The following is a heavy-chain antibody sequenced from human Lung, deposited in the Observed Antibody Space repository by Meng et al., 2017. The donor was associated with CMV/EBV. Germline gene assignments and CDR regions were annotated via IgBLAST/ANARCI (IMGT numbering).Heavy chain of an antibody. CDR2: ISYDGSNK. CDR3: ARDDSSS. CDR1: GFTFSSYA. D-gene: IGHD3-22*01. V-gene: IGHV3-30-3*01. J-gene: IGHJ5*02. Sequence: QGQLVESGGGVVQPGRSLRLSCAASGFTFSSYAMHWVRQAPGKGLEWVAVISYDGSNKYYADSVKGRFTISRDNSKNTLYLQMNSLRAEDTAVYYCARDDSSSWGQGTLVTVSS.